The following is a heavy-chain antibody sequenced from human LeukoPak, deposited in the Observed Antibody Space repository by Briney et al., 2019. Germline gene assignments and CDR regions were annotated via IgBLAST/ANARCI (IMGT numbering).Heavy chain of an antibody. CDR3: ASMNGHAFDI. J-gene: IGHJ3*02. V-gene: IGHV3-74*03. D-gene: IGHD2-8*01. CDR2: IKTDGTTT. Sequence: PGGSLRLSCAASGFTFSNYWMQWVRQAPGKGLVWVSRIKTDGTTTTYADTVKGRFIITRDNAKNMLYLQMNSLRAEDTAVYYCASMNGHAFDIWGQGTRVTVSS. CDR1: GFTFSNYW.